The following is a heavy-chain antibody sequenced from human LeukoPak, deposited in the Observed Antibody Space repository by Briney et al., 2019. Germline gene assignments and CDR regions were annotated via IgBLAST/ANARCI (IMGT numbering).Heavy chain of an antibody. D-gene: IGHD1-26*01. CDR1: GFTFSSYS. CDR2: ISSSSSYI. V-gene: IGHV3-21*01. Sequence: GGSLRLSCAASGFTFSSYSMNWVRQAPGKGLEWVSSISSSSSYIYYADSVKGRFTISRDNAKNSLYLQMNSLRAEDTAVYYCVRAHVGAGLAFDIWGQGTMVTVSS. CDR3: VRAHVGAGLAFDI. J-gene: IGHJ3*02.